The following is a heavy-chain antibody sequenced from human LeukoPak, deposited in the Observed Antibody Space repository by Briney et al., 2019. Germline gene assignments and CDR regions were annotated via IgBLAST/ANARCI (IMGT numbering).Heavy chain of an antibody. Sequence: GGPLRLSCAASGFTFSAYWMTWVRQAPGKGLEWVANIKEDGTEKNYVDSVKGRFTISRDNVKKSLYLEMNSLRVEDTAVYYCAKGIEYYDILTGHNWFDPWGQGTLVTVSS. J-gene: IGHJ5*02. V-gene: IGHV3-7*01. CDR1: GFTFSAYW. CDR3: AKGIEYYDILTGHNWFDP. CDR2: IKEDGTEK. D-gene: IGHD3-9*01.